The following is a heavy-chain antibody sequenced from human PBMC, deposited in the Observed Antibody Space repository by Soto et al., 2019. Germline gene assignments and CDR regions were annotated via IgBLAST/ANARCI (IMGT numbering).Heavy chain of an antibody. Sequence: QITLKESGPTLVKPTQTLTLTCTFSGFSLSISGVGVGWIRQPPGKALEWLALIYWDDDKRYSPSLKSRLTTPKDTSKNQVVLTMTHMDPVDTATYYCAHRRYYYGSGDLFDYCGQGTLVTVSS. V-gene: IGHV2-5*02. CDR2: IYWDDDK. CDR1: GFSLSISGVG. D-gene: IGHD3-10*01. CDR3: AHRRYYYGSGDLFDY. J-gene: IGHJ4*02.